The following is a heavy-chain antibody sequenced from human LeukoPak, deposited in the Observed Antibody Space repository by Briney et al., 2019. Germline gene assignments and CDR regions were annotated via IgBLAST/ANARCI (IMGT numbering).Heavy chain of an antibody. CDR2: FDPEDGGT. V-gene: IGHV1-24*01. D-gene: IGHD3-10*01. Sequence: ASVKVSCKVSGYTLTELSMHWVRQAPGKGLEWMGGFDPEDGGTIYAQKFQGRVTMTEDTSTDTAYMELSSLRSEDAAVYYCASSNRGAAAYYYFYYMDVWGKGTTVTVSS. J-gene: IGHJ6*03. CDR1: GYTLTELS. CDR3: ASSNRGAAAYYYFYYMDV.